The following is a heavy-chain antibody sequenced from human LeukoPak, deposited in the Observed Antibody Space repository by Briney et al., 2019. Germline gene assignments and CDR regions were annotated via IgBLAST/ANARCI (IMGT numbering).Heavy chain of an antibody. CDR2: INPNSGGT. J-gene: IGHJ3*02. Sequence: ASVKVSCNASGYTFTGYYMHWVRQAPGQRLEWMGWINPNSGGTNYAQKFQGRVTMTRDTSISTAYMELSRLRSDDTAVYYCAGYCSSTSCRGAFDIWGQGTMVTVSS. D-gene: IGHD2-2*01. CDR3: AGYCSSTSCRGAFDI. CDR1: GYTFTGYY. V-gene: IGHV1-2*02.